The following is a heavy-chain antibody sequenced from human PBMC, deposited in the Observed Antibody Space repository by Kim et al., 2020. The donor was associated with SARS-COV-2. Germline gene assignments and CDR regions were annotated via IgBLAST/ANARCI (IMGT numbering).Heavy chain of an antibody. V-gene: IGHV4-30-2*01. D-gene: IGHD6-13*01. Sequence: NPSLGSRVSISVDTSKNQLSLRLNSVTAADTAVYFCARMRQQLVPGIFDPWGQGTLVTVSS. CDR3: ARMRQQLVPGIFDP. J-gene: IGHJ5*02.